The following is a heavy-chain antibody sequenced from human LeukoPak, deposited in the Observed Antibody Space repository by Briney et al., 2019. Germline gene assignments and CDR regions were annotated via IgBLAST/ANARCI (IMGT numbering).Heavy chain of an antibody. V-gene: IGHV3-33*01. CDR3: ARVRRHYYYGMDV. Sequence: GGPLRLSCAASGFTFSSYGMHWVRQAPGKGLEWVAVIWYDGSNKYYADSVKGRFTISRDNSKNTLYLQMNSLRAEDTAVYYCARVRRHYYYGMDVWSQGTTVTVSS. CDR2: IWYDGSNK. J-gene: IGHJ6*02. CDR1: GFTFSSYG.